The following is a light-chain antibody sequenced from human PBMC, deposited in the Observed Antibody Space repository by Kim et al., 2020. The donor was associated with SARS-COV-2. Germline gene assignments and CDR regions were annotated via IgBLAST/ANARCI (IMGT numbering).Light chain of an antibody. CDR2: QDF. J-gene: IGLJ2*01. CDR1: KLGEKY. V-gene: IGLV3-1*01. CDR3: QAWDSGTVV. Sequence: SYELTQPPSVSVSPGQTVTLTCSGDKLGEKYSCWYQQRSGKSPILLIYQDFKRPSGIPERFSGSNFGNTATLTISGTQTVDEADYYCQAWDSGTVVFGGG.